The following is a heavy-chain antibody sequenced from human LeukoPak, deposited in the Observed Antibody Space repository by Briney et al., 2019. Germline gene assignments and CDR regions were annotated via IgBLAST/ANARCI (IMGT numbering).Heavy chain of an antibody. Sequence: SVKVSCKASGGTFSSYTISRVRQAPGQGPEWMGRIIPILGIANYAQKFQGRVTITADKSTSTAYMELSSLRSEDTAVYYCAREVQLWPSSFDYWGQGTLVTVSS. V-gene: IGHV1-69*04. CDR2: IIPILGIA. J-gene: IGHJ4*02. CDR1: GGTFSSYT. D-gene: IGHD5-18*01. CDR3: AREVQLWPSSFDY.